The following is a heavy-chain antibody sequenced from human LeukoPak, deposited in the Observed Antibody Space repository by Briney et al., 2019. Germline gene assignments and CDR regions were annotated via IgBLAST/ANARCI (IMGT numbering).Heavy chain of an antibody. CDR1: GFTFSSYA. Sequence: PGGSLRLSCAASGFTFSSYAMNWVRQAPGKGLEWVSSISSSSSYIYYADSVKGRFTISRDNAKNSLYLQMNSLRAEDTAVYYCAAPYCSGGSCYIEYFQHWGQGTLVTVSS. D-gene: IGHD2-15*01. CDR3: AAPYCSGGSCYIEYFQH. CDR2: ISSSSSYI. J-gene: IGHJ1*01. V-gene: IGHV3-21*01.